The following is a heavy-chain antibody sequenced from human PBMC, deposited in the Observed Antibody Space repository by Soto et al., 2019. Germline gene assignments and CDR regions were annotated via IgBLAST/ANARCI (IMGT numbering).Heavy chain of an antibody. Sequence: QLQLQESGPGLVKPSETLSLTCTVSGGSISSSSYYWGWIRQPPGKGLEWIGSIYYSGSTYYNPSLKRRVTISVDTSKNQFSLKLSSVTAADTAVYYCARHSSSWYLGWFDPWGQGTLVTVSS. D-gene: IGHD6-13*01. CDR2: IYYSGST. CDR3: ARHSSSWYLGWFDP. J-gene: IGHJ5*02. V-gene: IGHV4-39*01. CDR1: GGSISSSSYY.